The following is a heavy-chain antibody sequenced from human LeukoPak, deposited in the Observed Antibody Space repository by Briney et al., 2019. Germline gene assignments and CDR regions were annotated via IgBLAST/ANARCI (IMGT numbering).Heavy chain of an antibody. J-gene: IGHJ4*02. CDR2: INHSGST. Sequence: GSLRLSCTASGFTITSYVTSWVRQAPGKGLEWIGEINHSGSTNYNPSLKSRVTISVDTSKNQLSLKLSSVTAADTAVYYCARERIFSYWGQGTLVTVSS. V-gene: IGHV4-34*01. CDR3: ARERIFSY. D-gene: IGHD3-3*02. CDR1: GFTITSYV.